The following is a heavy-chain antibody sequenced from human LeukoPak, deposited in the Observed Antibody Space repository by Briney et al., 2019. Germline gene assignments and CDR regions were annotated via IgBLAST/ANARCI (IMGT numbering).Heavy chain of an antibody. D-gene: IGHD1-1*01. V-gene: IGHV1-8*01. CDR2: MNPNSGNT. J-gene: IGHJ6*02. CDR1: GYTFTSYD. Sequence: GSSVKVSCKASGYTFTSYDINWVRQATGQGLEWMGWMNPNSGNTGHAQKFQGRVTMTRDTSISTAYMELSSLRSEDTAVYYCARDRYPYGRDVWGQGTTVTVSS. CDR3: ARDRYPYGRDV.